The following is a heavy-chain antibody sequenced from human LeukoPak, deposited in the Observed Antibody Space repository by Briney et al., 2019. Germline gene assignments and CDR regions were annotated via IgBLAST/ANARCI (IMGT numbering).Heavy chain of an antibody. CDR2: VYSGITT. CDR1: GFIVGDTH. Sequence: GGSLRLSCAGSGFIVGDTHMTWVRQAPGKGLEWVSLVYSGITTHYADSVKGRFSISRDHSNNILYLQMNTLRAEDTAVYYCARLQGYSLGYQYFYYMDVRGTGTTVTVSS. V-gene: IGHV3-53*01. J-gene: IGHJ6*03. D-gene: IGHD5-18*01. CDR3: ARLQGYSLGYQYFYYMDV.